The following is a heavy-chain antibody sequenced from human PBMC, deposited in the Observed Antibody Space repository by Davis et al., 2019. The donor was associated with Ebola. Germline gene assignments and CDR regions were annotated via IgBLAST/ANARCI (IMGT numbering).Heavy chain of an antibody. Sequence: ASVKVSCKASGYTFTGYYMHWVRQAPGQGLEWMGWINPNSGGTNYAQKFQGRVTMTRDTSISTAYMELSRLRSDDTAVYYCARGGEPSDFDWLLIGDYYYGMDVWGQGTTVTVSS. CDR2: INPNSGGT. CDR3: ARGGEPSDFDWLLIGDYYYGMDV. D-gene: IGHD3-9*01. V-gene: IGHV1-2*02. CDR1: GYTFTGYY. J-gene: IGHJ6*02.